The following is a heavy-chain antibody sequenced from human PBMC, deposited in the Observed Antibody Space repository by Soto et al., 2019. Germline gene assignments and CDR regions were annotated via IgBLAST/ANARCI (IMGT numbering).Heavy chain of an antibody. Sequence: PGGSLRLSCAASGFTFSSYAMSWVRQAPGKGLEWVSAISGSGGSTYYADSVKGRFTISRDNSKNTLYLQMNSLRAEDTAVYYCAPTQMYSSSSRFIVDYYGMDVWGQGTTVTVSS. CDR3: APTQMYSSSSRFIVDYYGMDV. CDR2: ISGSGGST. J-gene: IGHJ6*02. D-gene: IGHD6-6*01. CDR1: GFTFSSYA. V-gene: IGHV3-23*01.